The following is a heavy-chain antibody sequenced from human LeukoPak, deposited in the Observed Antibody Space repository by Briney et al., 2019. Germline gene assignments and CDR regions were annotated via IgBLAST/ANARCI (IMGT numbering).Heavy chain of an antibody. Sequence: GGSLRLSCAASGFIFSNYGMHWVRQAPGKGLEWVAVIWYDGSNKYHADSVKGRFTISRDNSKNSLYLQMDSLRDEDTAVYYCARDRDYAFDYWGQGTLVTVSS. J-gene: IGHJ4*02. CDR2: IWYDGSNK. D-gene: IGHD4-17*01. V-gene: IGHV3-33*01. CDR3: ARDRDYAFDY. CDR1: GFIFSNYG.